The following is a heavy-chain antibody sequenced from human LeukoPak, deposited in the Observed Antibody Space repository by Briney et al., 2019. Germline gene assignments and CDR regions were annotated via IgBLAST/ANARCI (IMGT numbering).Heavy chain of an antibody. V-gene: IGHV3-7*01. J-gene: IGHJ6*03. Sequence: GGSLRLSCAAPGFTFSSYWMSWVRQAPGKGLEWVANIKQDGSEKYYVDSVKGRFTISRDNAKNSLYLQMNSLRAEDTAVCYCARDYCSSTSCQDYYYYYMDVWGKGTTVTVSS. CDR1: GFTFSSYW. D-gene: IGHD2-2*01. CDR3: ARDYCSSTSCQDYYYYYMDV. CDR2: IKQDGSEK.